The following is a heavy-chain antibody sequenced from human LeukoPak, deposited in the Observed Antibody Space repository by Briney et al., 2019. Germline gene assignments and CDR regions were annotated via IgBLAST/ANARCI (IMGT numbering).Heavy chain of an antibody. Sequence: SETLSLTCTVSGGSITSYDWSWIRQPPGKGLEWIGYNHLSGSTNYNPSLKSRVTISRDTSKKQFSLKLSSVTAADTAVYYCARSLRDYGGKGGLDYWGQGTLVTVSS. D-gene: IGHD4-23*01. J-gene: IGHJ4*02. CDR1: GGSITSYD. V-gene: IGHV4-59*08. CDR2: NHLSGST. CDR3: ARSLRDYGGKGGLDY.